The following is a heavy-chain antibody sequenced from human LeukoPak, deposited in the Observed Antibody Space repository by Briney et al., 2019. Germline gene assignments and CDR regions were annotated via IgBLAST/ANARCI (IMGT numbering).Heavy chain of an antibody. Sequence: GGSLRLSCAASGFTFSSYGMHWVRQAPGKGLEWVAVIWYDGSNKYYADSVKGRFTISRDNSKNTLYLQMNSLRVEDTAVYYCARSYYYDSSHTVDYWGQGTLVTVSS. V-gene: IGHV3-33*01. D-gene: IGHD3-22*01. J-gene: IGHJ4*02. CDR3: ARSYYYDSSHTVDY. CDR2: IWYDGSNK. CDR1: GFTFSSYG.